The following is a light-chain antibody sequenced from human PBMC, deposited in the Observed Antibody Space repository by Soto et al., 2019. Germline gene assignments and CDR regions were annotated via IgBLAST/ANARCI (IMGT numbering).Light chain of an antibody. J-gene: IGKJ1*01. CDR3: MQGLHAPLA. Sequence: DIVMTQSPLSLSVTPGEPASISCRSSQSLLHSNGYNYLDWYLQKPGQSPPLLIYLVSNRASGDPDRFSGSGSCTDFTLKISSVEADDVGVDDCMQGLHAPLAFGNGTKVEIK. CDR2: LVS. V-gene: IGKV2-28*01. CDR1: QSLLHSNGYNY.